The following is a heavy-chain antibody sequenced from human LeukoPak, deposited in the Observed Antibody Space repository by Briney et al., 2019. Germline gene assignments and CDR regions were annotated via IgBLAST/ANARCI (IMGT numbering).Heavy chain of an antibody. J-gene: IGHJ6*03. CDR2: IYYSGST. CDR3: ARGVVVPAARTWDYYYYYMDV. CDR1: GGSISSYH. Sequence: SETLSLTCTVSGGSISSYHWSWIRQPPGKGLEWIGYIYYSGSTNYNPSLKSRVTISVDTSKNQFSLKLDSVTPEDTAVYYCARGVVVPAARTWDYYYYYMDVWGKGTTVTVSS. D-gene: IGHD2-2*01. V-gene: IGHV4-59*12.